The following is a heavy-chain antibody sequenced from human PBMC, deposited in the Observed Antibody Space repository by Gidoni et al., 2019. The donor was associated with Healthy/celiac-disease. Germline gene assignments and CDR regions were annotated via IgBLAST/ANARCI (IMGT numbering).Heavy chain of an antibody. Sequence: QLQLQESGPGLVKPSETLSLTCTVSGGSISSSSYYWGWIRQPPGKGLEWIGSIYYSGSTYYNPSLKSRVTISVDTSKNQFSLKLSSVTAADTAVYYCHRGLSQKASTRYWYFDLWGRGTLVTVSS. J-gene: IGHJ2*01. V-gene: IGHV4-39*01. CDR2: IYYSGST. D-gene: IGHD2-2*01. CDR3: HRGLSQKASTRYWYFDL. CDR1: GGSISSSSYY.